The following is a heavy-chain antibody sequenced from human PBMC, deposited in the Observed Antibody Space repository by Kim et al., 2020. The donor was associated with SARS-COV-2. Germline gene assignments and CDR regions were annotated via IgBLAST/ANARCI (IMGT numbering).Heavy chain of an antibody. Sequence: YAQGFTGRFVFSLDTSVSTAYLQISSLKAEDTAVYYCARDRSSSWPRRDYWGQGTLVTVSS. V-gene: IGHV7-4-1*02. J-gene: IGHJ4*02. CDR3: ARDRSSSWPRRDY. D-gene: IGHD6-13*01.